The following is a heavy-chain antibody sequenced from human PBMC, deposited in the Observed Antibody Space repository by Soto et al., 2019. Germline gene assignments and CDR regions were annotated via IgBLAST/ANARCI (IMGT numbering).Heavy chain of an antibody. V-gene: IGHV1-46*01. CDR3: ARSLNPNYYYDSSGHDAFDI. CDR1: GYTFTSYY. CDR2: INPSGGGT. J-gene: IGHJ3*02. D-gene: IGHD3-22*01. Sequence: ASVKVSCKASGYTFTSYYMHWVRQAPGQGLEWMGIINPSGGGTSYAQKFQGRVTMTRDTSTSTVYMELSSLRSEDTAVYYCARSLNPNYYYDSSGHDAFDIWGQGTMVTVS.